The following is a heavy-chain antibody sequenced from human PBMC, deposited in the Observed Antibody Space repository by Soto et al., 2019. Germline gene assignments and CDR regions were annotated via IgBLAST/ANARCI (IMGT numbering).Heavy chain of an antibody. V-gene: IGHV5-51*01. CDR1: GYRCTNFG. J-gene: IGHJ6*02. CDR3: ARRSNYYYGMDV. Sequence: PVLPLKVSWNGAGYRCTNFGSGWVLQMPGKGLEWMGIIYPGDSDTRYSPSFQGQVTISADKSISTAYLQWSSLKASDTAMYYCARRSNYYYGMDVWGQGTTVTVSS. CDR2: IYPGDSDT.